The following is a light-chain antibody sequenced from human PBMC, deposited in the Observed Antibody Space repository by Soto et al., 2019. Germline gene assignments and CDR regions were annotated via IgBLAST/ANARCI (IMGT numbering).Light chain of an antibody. CDR3: AAWDDSLNVVV. V-gene: IGLV1-44*01. CDR2: SDN. J-gene: IGLJ2*01. Sequence: QAVVTQPPSASGTPGQRVTISCSGSSSNIGSKTVNWYQQVPGTAPKLLIYSDNRRPSGVPDRFSGSKSGTSASLAISGLQSEDEADYYCAAWDDSLNVVVFGGGPKLTVL. CDR1: SSNIGSKT.